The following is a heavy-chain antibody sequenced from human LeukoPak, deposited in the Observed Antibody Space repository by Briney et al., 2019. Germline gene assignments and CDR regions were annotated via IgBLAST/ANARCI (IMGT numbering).Heavy chain of an antibody. CDR1: GFTFSSYG. Sequence: GGSLRLSCAASGFTFSSYGMHWVRQAAGKGREWVAFIRYDGSNKYYADSVKGRFTISRDNSKNTLYLQMNSLRAEDTAVYYCAKDLRFLYAFDIWGQGTMVTVSS. CDR2: IRYDGSNK. J-gene: IGHJ3*02. CDR3: AKDLRFLYAFDI. D-gene: IGHD2-21*01. V-gene: IGHV3-30*02.